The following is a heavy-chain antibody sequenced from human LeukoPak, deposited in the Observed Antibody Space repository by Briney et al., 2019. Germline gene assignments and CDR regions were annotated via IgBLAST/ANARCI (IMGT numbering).Heavy chain of an antibody. CDR2: IKQDGSEK. CDR3: ARDREMATISYFDY. V-gene: IGHV3-7*01. CDR1: GFTFSSYW. J-gene: IGHJ4*02. D-gene: IGHD5-24*01. Sequence: LGGSLSLSCAASGFTFSSYWMSWVRQAPGKGLEWVANIKQDGSEKYYVDSVKGRFTISRDNAKNSLYLQMNSLRAEDTAVYYCARDREMATISYFDYWGQGTLVTVSS.